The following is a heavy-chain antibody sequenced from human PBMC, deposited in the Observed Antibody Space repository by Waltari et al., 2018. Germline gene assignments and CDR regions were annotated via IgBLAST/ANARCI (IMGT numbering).Heavy chain of an antibody. V-gene: IGHV3-53*02. D-gene: IGHD4-17*01. CDR2: NYSGGST. Sequence: EVQLVETGGGLIQPGGSLRLSCAASGFTVSSNYMSWVRQAPGKGLGWVSVNYSGGSTDDAESVKGRCTISRDNSKNTLYLQMNSLRAEDTAVYYCARDTADGMDVWGQGTTVTVSS. CDR1: GFTVSSNY. J-gene: IGHJ6*02. CDR3: ARDTADGMDV.